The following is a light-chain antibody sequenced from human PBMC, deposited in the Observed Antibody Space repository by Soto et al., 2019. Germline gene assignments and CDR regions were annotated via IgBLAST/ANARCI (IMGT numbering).Light chain of an antibody. CDR3: QTCDKGARVV. J-gene: IGLJ2*01. V-gene: IGLV4-69*01. Sequence: QSVLTQSPSASASLGASVKLTCTLSSGHSSYAIAWHQQQPEKGPRYVMKLSSDGSHSKGDGIRDRGSGSSSRAERYLTISSLQSEDEADSYCQTCDKGARVVFGGGTKLTVL. CDR1: SGHSSYA. CDR2: LSSDGSH.